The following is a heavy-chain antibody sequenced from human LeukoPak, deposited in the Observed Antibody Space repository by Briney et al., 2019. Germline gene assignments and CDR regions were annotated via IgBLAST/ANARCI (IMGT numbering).Heavy chain of an antibody. Sequence: PGGSLRLSCAASGFTFNVFHMNWVRQAPGKGLEWISSITSSGTYITYADSIQGRFTISRDNVKNSLYLQMNSLRVDDTALYYCARASGGWDLDYWGHGTLVTVSS. CDR2: ITSSGTYI. J-gene: IGHJ4*01. V-gene: IGHV3-21*01. CDR1: GFTFNVFH. D-gene: IGHD1-26*01. CDR3: ARASGGWDLDY.